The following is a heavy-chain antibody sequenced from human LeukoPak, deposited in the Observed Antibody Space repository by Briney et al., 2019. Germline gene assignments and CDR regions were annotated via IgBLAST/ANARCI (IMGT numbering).Heavy chain of an antibody. CDR3: AREGYYYFDY. D-gene: IGHD1-1*01. Sequence: GGSLRLSCAASGFTFSSYEVIWVRQAPGKGLEWVSYISASGNTKYYADSVKGRFTVSRDNAKNSLYLQMNSLRAEDTAVYYCAREGYYYFDYWCQGTLVTVSS. CDR2: ISASGNTK. V-gene: IGHV3-48*03. CDR1: GFTFSSYE. J-gene: IGHJ4*02.